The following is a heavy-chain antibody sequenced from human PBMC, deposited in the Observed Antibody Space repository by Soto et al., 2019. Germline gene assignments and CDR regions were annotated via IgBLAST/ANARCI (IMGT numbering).Heavy chain of an antibody. CDR2: IWYDGSNK. D-gene: IGHD4-17*01. CDR3: ARDGGYGGNSAAFDI. Sequence: GGSLRLSCAASGFTFSSHGMHWVRQAPGKGLEWVTGIWYDGSNKNYADSVKGRFTIYRDNSKNTLFLQMDSLRAEDTAVYYCARDGGYGGNSAAFDIWGPGTMVTVSS. J-gene: IGHJ3*02. CDR1: GFTFSSHG. V-gene: IGHV3-33*01.